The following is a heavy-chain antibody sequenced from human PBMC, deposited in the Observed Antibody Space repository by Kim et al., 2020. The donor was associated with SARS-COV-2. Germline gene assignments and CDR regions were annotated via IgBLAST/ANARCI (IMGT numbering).Heavy chain of an antibody. Sequence: SETLSLTCAVYGGSFSGYYWSWIRQPPGKGLEWIGEINHSGSTNYNPSLKSRVTISVDTSKNQFSLKLSSVTAADTAVYYCARGTHGSGSYLYWGQGTLVTVSS. J-gene: IGHJ4*02. CDR3: ARGTHGSGSYLY. CDR2: INHSGST. CDR1: GGSFSGYY. V-gene: IGHV4-34*01. D-gene: IGHD3-10*01.